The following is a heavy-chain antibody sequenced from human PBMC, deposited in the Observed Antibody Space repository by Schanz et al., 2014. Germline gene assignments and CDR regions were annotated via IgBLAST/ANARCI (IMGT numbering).Heavy chain of an antibody. D-gene: IGHD3-3*01. CDR2: INPSGGTT. Sequence: QVQLVQSGAEVKKPGASVKVSCKASGYTFTTYYIHWVRQAPGQGLEWMAIINPSGGTTKYAQRFQGRVTMTWDTSTSTVSMELSSLRSEDTAVYYCASDTMSGNFVLDVWGQGTTVTVSS. J-gene: IGHJ6*02. CDR1: GYTFTTYY. CDR3: ASDTMSGNFVLDV. V-gene: IGHV1-46*03.